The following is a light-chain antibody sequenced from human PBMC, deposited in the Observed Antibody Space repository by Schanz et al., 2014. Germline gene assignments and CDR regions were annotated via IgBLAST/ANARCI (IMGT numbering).Light chain of an antibody. V-gene: IGKV3D-20*02. J-gene: IGKJ3*01. CDR3: QQRSNWPPFT. Sequence: EIVLTQSPGTLSLSPGDGATLSCRASQSITNNYLAWYQQRPGQAPRLLIYAASIRATGVPDRFSGSGSGTDFTLTISSLEPEDFAVYYCQQRSNWPPFTFGPGTKVDIK. CDR2: AAS. CDR1: QSITNNY.